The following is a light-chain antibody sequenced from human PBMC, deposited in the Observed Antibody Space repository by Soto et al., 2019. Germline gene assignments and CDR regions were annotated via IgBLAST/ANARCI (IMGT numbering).Light chain of an antibody. J-gene: IGKJ2*01. Sequence: DIQMTQSPSTLSASVGDRVTITCRASQSISSWLAWYQQKPGKAPKLLIYDASSLESGVPSRFSGSGSGTEFTLTIISLQPEDFATYYCQQYNSYLYTFGQGTKLEIK. CDR2: DAS. V-gene: IGKV1-5*01. CDR1: QSISSW. CDR3: QQYNSYLYT.